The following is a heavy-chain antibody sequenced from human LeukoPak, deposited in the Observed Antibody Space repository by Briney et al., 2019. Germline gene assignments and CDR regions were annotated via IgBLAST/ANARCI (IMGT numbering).Heavy chain of an antibody. J-gene: IGHJ3*02. CDR1: GFTFDDYA. V-gene: IGHV3-9*01. CDR2: ISWNSGSI. D-gene: IGHD3-22*01. Sequence: PGGSLRLSCATSGFTFDDYAMHWVRQTPGKGLEWVSGISWNSGSIGYADSVKGRFTISRDNAKNSLYLQMNSLRAEDTALYYCAKGRGYYDNSANDAFDIWGQGTMVTVSS. CDR3: AKGRGYYDNSANDAFDI.